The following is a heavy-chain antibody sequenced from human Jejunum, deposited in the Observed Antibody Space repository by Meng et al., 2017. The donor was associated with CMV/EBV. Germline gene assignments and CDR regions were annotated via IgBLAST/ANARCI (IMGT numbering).Heavy chain of an antibody. CDR1: SRG. Sequence: SRGMHWVRQAPGKGLEGVAFIAYDGSNKYYADSVKGRFTISRDNSKNTLDLQMNSLRVEDTAVYYCAKDQAGGYYDFRSGFDYWGQGTLVTVSS. V-gene: IGHV3-30*02. J-gene: IGHJ4*02. D-gene: IGHD3-3*01. CDR3: AKDQAGGYYDFRSGFDY. CDR2: IAYDGSNK.